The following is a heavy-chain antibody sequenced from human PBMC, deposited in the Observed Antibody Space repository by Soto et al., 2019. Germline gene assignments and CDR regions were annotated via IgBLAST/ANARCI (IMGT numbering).Heavy chain of an antibody. J-gene: IGHJ6*02. CDR2: ITYDGGNK. CDR3: HSEDYWYAMDG. Sequence: GGSLRLSCEASGVSFSSYSIHWVRQAPGKGLEWVSLITYDGGNKYYADSVKGRFTISRDNSEKKVFLEMNSLRVEDTAVYYCHSEDYWYAMDGWGQGTTVTVSS. V-gene: IGHV3-30*03. D-gene: IGHD6-13*01. CDR1: GVSFSSYS.